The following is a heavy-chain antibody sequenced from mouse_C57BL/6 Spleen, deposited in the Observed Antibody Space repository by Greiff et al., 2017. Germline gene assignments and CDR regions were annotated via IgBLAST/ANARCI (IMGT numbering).Heavy chain of an antibody. CDR1: GYSFTDYN. V-gene: IGHV1-39*01. D-gene: IGHD1-1*01. CDR3: ARGTHYDGSTVWYFDV. Sequence: EVQLVESGPELVKPGASVTISCKASGYSFTDYNMNWVKQSHGQSLEWIGVINPNYGTTSYNQKFKGKATLTADPSSSTAYMQLNSLTSEDSAVYYCARGTHYDGSTVWYFDVWGTGTTVTVSS. CDR2: INPNYGTT. J-gene: IGHJ1*03.